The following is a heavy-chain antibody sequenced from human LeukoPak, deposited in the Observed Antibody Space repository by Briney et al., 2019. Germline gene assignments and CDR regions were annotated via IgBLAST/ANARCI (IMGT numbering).Heavy chain of an antibody. Sequence: IIPIFGTANYAQKFQGRVTITADESTSTAYMELSSLRSEDAAVYYCARHFDFWSAYYGMDVWGQGTTVTVSS. J-gene: IGHJ6*02. V-gene: IGHV1-69*01. CDR2: IIPIFGTA. CDR3: ARHFDFWSAYYGMDV. D-gene: IGHD3-3*01.